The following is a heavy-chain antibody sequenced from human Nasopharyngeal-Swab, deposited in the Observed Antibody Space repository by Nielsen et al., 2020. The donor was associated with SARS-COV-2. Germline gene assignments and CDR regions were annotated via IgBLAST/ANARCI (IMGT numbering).Heavy chain of an antibody. V-gene: IGHV3-74*01. D-gene: IGHD2-15*01. CDR3: ARDVGGRDNY. Sequence: GESLKISCVASGVIFSKYWMHWVRQAPGKGLVWVSRVNQDGSRTNYADSVKGRFTISRDNAKNTLYLQMNSLRADDTAVYYCARDVGGRDNYWGQGALVTVSS. J-gene: IGHJ4*02. CDR2: VNQDGSRT. CDR1: GVIFSKYW.